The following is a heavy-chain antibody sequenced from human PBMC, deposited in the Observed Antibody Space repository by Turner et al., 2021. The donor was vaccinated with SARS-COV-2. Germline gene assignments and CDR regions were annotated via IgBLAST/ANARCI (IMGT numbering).Heavy chain of an antibody. D-gene: IGHD1-26*01. J-gene: IGHJ6*02. V-gene: IGHV4-39*01. CDR2: INYSGST. CDR3: ARGFEIATDYYGMDV. Sequence: QRQPPAAGRGPVKASEAPVPPCRVPCCVLNCSTYYWGWIRQPPGKGLEWIGGINYSGSTNYNPSLKSRVTISVDTSKNQFSLKLGSVTAADTAVYYCARGFEIATDYYGMDVWGQGTTVTVSS. CDR1: CCVLNCSTYY.